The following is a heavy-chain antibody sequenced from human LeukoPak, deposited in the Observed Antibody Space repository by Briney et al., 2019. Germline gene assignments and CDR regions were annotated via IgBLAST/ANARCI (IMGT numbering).Heavy chain of an antibody. Sequence: SETLSLTCTVSGGSISSYYWSWIRQPAGKGLEWIGRIYTSGSTNYNPSLKSRVTMSVDTSKNQFSLKLSSVTAADTAVYYCATTQRAAAGTLELGYWGQGTLDIVSS. J-gene: IGHJ4*02. CDR1: GGSISSYY. V-gene: IGHV4-4*07. D-gene: IGHD6-13*01. CDR2: IYTSGST. CDR3: ATTQRAAAGTLELGY.